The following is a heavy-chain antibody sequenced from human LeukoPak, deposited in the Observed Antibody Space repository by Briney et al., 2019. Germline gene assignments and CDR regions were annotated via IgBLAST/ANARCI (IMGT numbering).Heavy chain of an antibody. CDR1: GGTFSSYA. CDR2: IVPIFGTA. D-gene: IGHD3-3*01. CDR3: ARDSGFWSGYGYGMDV. J-gene: IGHJ6*02. Sequence: ASVKVSCKASGGTFSSYAISWVRQAPGQGLEWMGGIVPIFGTANYAQKFQGRVTIIADESTSTAYMELSSLRSEDTAVYYCARDSGFWSGYGYGMDVWGQGTTVTVSS. V-gene: IGHV1-69*13.